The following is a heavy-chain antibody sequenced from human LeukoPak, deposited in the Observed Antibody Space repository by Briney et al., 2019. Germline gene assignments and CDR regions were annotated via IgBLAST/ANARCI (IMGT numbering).Heavy chain of an antibody. D-gene: IGHD3-10*01. J-gene: IGHJ4*02. CDR1: GFTVSSNY. CDR2: IYSGGST. V-gene: IGHV3-53*01. CDR3: ARDLEARGVIGY. Sequence: GGSLRLSCAASGFTVSSNYMNWVRQAPGKGLEWVSVIYSGGSTYYADSVKGRFTISRDNSKNTLYLQMNSLRAEDTAVYYCARDLEARGVIGYWGQGTLVTVSS.